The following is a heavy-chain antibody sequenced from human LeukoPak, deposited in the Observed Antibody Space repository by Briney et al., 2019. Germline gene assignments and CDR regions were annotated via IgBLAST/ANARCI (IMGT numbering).Heavy chain of an antibody. V-gene: IGHV3-23*01. CDR3: ATGSGT. CDR1: GFTFNSYA. CDR2: IGGSGSST. J-gene: IGHJ5*02. Sequence: GGSLRLSCAASGFTFNSYAMSCVRQAPGKGLEWVSAIGGSGSSTYYTDSVKGRFTISRDNSKNTLYLQMNSLRAEDTAVYYCATGSGTWGQGTRVTVSS.